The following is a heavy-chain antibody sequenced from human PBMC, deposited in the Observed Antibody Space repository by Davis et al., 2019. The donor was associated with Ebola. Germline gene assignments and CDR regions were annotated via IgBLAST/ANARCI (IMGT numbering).Heavy chain of an antibody. CDR2: ITSGGSI. J-gene: IGHJ4*02. CDR3: AKKYHYASGNYYFVFDY. CDR1: GFTFSSYA. Sequence: GESLRLSCAASGFTFSSYAMSWVRQAPGKGLEWVSTITSGGSIYYADSVKGRFTISRDNSKNTLYLRMNGLRPEDTALYYCAKKYHYASGNYYFVFDYWGQGTLVTVSS. V-gene: IGHV3-23*01. D-gene: IGHD3-10*01.